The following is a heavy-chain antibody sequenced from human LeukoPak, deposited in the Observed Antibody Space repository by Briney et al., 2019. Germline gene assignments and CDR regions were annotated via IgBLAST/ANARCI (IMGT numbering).Heavy chain of an antibody. Sequence: ASVKASCKASGYTFTSYGISWVRQAPGQGLEWMGWISAYNGNTNYAQKLQGRVTMTTDTSTSTAYMELRSLRSDDTAVYYCARDFLTGYHPAIFGYYYGMDVWGQGTTVTVSS. CDR1: GYTFTSYG. CDR3: ARDFLTGYHPAIFGYYYGMDV. CDR2: ISAYNGNT. D-gene: IGHD3-9*01. V-gene: IGHV1-18*01. J-gene: IGHJ6*02.